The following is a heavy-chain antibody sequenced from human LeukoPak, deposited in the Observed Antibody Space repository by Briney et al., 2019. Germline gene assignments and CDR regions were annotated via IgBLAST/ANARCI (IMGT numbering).Heavy chain of an antibody. CDR1: GFTFSGYS. D-gene: IGHD2-2*01. CDR3: ARDGARWIVVVPAAIGDNWFDP. J-gene: IGHJ5*02. V-gene: IGHV3-21*01. Sequence: GGSLRLSCAASGFTFSGYSMNWVRQAPGKGLEWVSSISSSSSYIYYADSVKGRFTISRDNAKNSLYLQMNSLRAEDTAVYYCARDGARWIVVVPAAIGDNWFDPWGQGTLVTVSS. CDR2: ISSSSSYI.